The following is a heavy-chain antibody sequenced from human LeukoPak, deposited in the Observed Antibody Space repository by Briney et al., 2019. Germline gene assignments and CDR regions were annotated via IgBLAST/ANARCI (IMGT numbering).Heavy chain of an antibody. J-gene: IGHJ3*02. Sequence: ASVKVSCMASGGIFSSYAISWVRQAPGQGLEWMGGVISIFGTANYAQKFQGRVTITTDESTSTAYMELSRLRSEDTAVYYCARAEIPDYCSSTSCSMEGAFDIWGQGTMVTVSS. CDR1: GGIFSSYA. CDR2: VISIFGTA. CDR3: ARAEIPDYCSSTSCSMEGAFDI. D-gene: IGHD2-2*01. V-gene: IGHV1-69*05.